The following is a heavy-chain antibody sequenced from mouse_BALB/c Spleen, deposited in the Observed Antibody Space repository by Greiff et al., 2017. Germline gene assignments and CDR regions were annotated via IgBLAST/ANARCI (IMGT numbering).Heavy chain of an antibody. CDR2: IYPGDGDT. CDR3: ARYGSSLYYYAMDY. CDR1: GYAFSSSW. J-gene: IGHJ4*01. V-gene: IGHV1-82*01. D-gene: IGHD1-1*01. Sequence: QVQLQQSGPELVKPGASVKISCKASGYAFSSSWMNWVKQRPGQGLEWIGRIYPGDGDTNYNGKFKGKATLTADKSSSTAYMQLSSLTSVDSAVYFCARYGSSLYYYAMDYWGQGTSVTVSS.